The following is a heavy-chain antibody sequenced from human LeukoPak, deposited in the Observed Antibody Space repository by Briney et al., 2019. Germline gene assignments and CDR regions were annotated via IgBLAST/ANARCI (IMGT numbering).Heavy chain of an antibody. CDR1: GFTVSSNY. CDR3: ARSATSRYNWNDPTPVDY. J-gene: IGHJ4*02. CDR2: IYSGGST. Sequence: PGGSLRLSCAASGFTVSSNYMSWVRQAPGKGLEWVSVIYSGGSTYYADSVKGRFTISRDNSKNTLYLQMNSLRAEDTAVYYCARSATSRYNWNDPTPVDYWGQGTLVTVSS. V-gene: IGHV3-66*01. D-gene: IGHD1-20*01.